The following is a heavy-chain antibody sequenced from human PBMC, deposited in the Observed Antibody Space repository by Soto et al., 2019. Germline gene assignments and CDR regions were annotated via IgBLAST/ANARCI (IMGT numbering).Heavy chain of an antibody. CDR1: GFTLSSYA. CDR3: ARGDRGGSGSPASYYYSGWDV. CDR2: ISAGGDMT. V-gene: IGHV3-23*01. J-gene: IGHJ6*02. Sequence: DVQLLDSGGHWVQPGGSLRLSCSASGFTLSSYAMSWVRQAPGKGLEWVSSISAGGDMTYNSDSVRGRFTISRDNSNNALFLQMHNLRIEDTALYYCARGDRGGSGSPASYYYSGWDVWGQGATVIVS. D-gene: IGHD3-10*01.